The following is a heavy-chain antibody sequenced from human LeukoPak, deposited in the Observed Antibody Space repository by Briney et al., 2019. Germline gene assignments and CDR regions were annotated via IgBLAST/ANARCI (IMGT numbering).Heavy chain of an antibody. D-gene: IGHD5-24*01. CDR2: IIPILGIA. CDR3: ARVIKEEMATIWADAFDI. J-gene: IGHJ3*02. V-gene: IGHV1-69*04. Sequence: ASVKVSCKASGGTFSSYAICWVRQAPGQGLEWMGRIIPILGIADYAQKFQGRVTITADKSTSTAYMELSSLRSEDTAVYYCARVIKEEMATIWADAFDIWGQGTMVTVSS. CDR1: GGTFSSYA.